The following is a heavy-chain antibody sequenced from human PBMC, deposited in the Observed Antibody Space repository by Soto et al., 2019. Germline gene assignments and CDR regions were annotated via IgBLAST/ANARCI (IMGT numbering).Heavy chain of an antibody. D-gene: IGHD3-10*01. CDR3: ARMYYYGSGSYPRAYYYYYYGMDV. CDR1: GFSLSTSGMC. Sequence: SGPTLVNPTQTLTLTCTFSGFSLSTSGMCVSWIRQPPGKALEWLALIDWDDDKYYSTSLKTRLTISKDTSKNQVVLTMTNMDPVDTATYYCARMYYYGSGSYPRAYYYYYYGMDVWGQGTTVTVSS. CDR2: IDWDDDK. V-gene: IGHV2-70*01. J-gene: IGHJ6*02.